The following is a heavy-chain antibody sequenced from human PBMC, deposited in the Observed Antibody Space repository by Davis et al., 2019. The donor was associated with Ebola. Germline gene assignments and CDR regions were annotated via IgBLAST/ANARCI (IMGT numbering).Heavy chain of an antibody. CDR2: INHSGST. D-gene: IGHD4-11*01. CDR3: ARVMTTVTTGWFDP. V-gene: IGHV4-34*01. CDR1: GGSFSAYY. Sequence: SETLSLTCAVYGGSFSAYYWSWIRQPPGKGLEWIGEINHSGSTNYNPSLKSRVTISVDTSKNQFSLRLSSVTAADTAVYYCARVMTTVTTGWFDPWGQGTLVTVSS. J-gene: IGHJ5*02.